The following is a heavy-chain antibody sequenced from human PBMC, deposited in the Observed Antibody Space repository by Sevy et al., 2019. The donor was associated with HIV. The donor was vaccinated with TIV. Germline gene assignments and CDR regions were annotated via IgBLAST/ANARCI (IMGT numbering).Heavy chain of an antibody. CDR3: ARVGFNWNDVDY. CDR1: GGSMNIYY. CDR2: IYYSGST. V-gene: IGHV4-59*01. Sequence: SETLSLTCSVSGGSMNIYYWSWIRQPPGKGLEWIGFIYYSGSTNYNPSLKSRVTISVDTSKNQFSLKRSSVTAADTAVYYGARVGFNWNDVDYWGQGTLVTVSS. J-gene: IGHJ4*02. D-gene: IGHD1-20*01.